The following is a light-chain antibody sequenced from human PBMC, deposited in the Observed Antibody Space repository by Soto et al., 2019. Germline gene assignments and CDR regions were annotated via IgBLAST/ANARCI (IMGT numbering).Light chain of an antibody. CDR1: SSDIGGYNY. V-gene: IGLV2-14*03. J-gene: IGLJ2*01. CDR3: SSYSKTNAQL. Sequence: QSALTQPASVSGTPGQSITVSCVGTSSDIGGYNYVSWYQQHPGKAPKLIIRDVSSRPSGVPTRFSGSKSGNTASLTISGLQVEDAASYYCSSYSKTNAQLFVGGTKVTVL. CDR2: DVS.